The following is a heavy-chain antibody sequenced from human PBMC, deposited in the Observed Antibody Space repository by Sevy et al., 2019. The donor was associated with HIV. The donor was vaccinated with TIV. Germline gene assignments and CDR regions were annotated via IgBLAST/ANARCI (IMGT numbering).Heavy chain of an antibody. D-gene: IGHD6-13*01. Sequence: GGSLRLSCAASGFTFSDHYMEWVRQAPGKGLEWVGRIRNKADSYTTEYAATVKGRFAISRDDSKDYLYLLMNSLKTEDRAVDYCVTHAGRAAAGRVFDYWGQGTLVTVSS. J-gene: IGHJ4*02. CDR2: IRNKADSYTT. CDR3: VTHAGRAAAGRVFDY. CDR1: GFTFSDHY. V-gene: IGHV3-72*01.